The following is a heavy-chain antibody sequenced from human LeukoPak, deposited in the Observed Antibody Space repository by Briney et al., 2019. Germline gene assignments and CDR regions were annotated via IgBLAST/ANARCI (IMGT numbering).Heavy chain of an antibody. D-gene: IGHD2-15*01. CDR3: ARGGYCSGGSCLEGIGY. CDR2: IYNGGAP. Sequence: KTSETLSLTCTASGGSISSYYWGWIRQPPGKGLEYIGYIYNGGAPNYNPSLKSRVTISVDTSKNQFSLKLSSVTAADTAVYYCARGGYCSGGSCLEGIGYWGQGTLVTVSS. J-gene: IGHJ4*02. CDR1: GGSISSYY. V-gene: IGHV4-59*01.